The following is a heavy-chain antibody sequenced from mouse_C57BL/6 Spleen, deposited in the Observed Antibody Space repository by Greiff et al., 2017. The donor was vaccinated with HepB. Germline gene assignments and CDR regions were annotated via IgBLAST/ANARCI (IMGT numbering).Heavy chain of an antibody. CDR1: GYTFTDYE. V-gene: IGHV1-15*01. Sequence: VQLQQSGAELVRPGASVTLSCKASGYTFTDYEMHWVKQTPVHGLEWIGAIDPETGGTAYNQKFKGKAILTADKSSSTAYMELRSLTSEDSAVYYCTRWRGNYGAWFAYWGQGTLVTVSA. CDR2: IDPETGGT. CDR3: TRWRGNYGAWFAY. D-gene: IGHD2-1*01. J-gene: IGHJ3*01.